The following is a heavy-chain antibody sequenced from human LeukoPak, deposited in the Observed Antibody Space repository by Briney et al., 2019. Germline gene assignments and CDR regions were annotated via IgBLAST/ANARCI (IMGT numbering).Heavy chain of an antibody. CDR3: ARSTTHPYYNYMDV. D-gene: IGHD4-17*01. J-gene: IGHJ6*03. CDR2: ISSSGSTI. CDR1: GGSISSSSYY. V-gene: IGHV3-11*04. Sequence: LSLTCTVSGGSISSSSYYWGWIRQPPGKGLEWVSYISSSGSTIYYADSVKGRFTISRDNAKNTLYLQMNSLRVEDTAVYYCARSTTHPYYNYMDVWGKGTTVTLSS.